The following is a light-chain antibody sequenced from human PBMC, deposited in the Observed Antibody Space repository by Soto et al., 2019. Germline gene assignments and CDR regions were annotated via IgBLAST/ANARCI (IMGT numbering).Light chain of an antibody. CDR3: HKYNSYWT. CDR1: QSISSW. J-gene: IGKJ1*01. V-gene: IGKV1-5*01. CDR2: DAS. Sequence: DIQMTQSPSTLSASVGYRVTITCRASQSISSWLAWYQQKPGKAPKLLIYDASSLESGVPSRFSGSGSGTEFTLTNSSLQPDDFATYYCHKYNSYWTFGQGTKVEIK.